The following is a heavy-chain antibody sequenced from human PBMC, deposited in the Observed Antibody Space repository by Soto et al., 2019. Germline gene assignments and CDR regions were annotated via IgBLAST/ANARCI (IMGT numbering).Heavy chain of an antibody. CDR1: GFTFSDYY. D-gene: IGHD6-19*01. CDR2: ISSSSSYT. V-gene: IGHV3-11*06. J-gene: IGHJ4*02. Sequence: GGSLRLSCAASGFTFSDYYMSWIRQAPGKGLEWVSYISSSSSYTNYADSVKGRFTISRDSAKNSLYLQMNSLRAEDTAVYYCARDSGYSSGWYVRIYFDYWGQGTLVTVSS. CDR3: ARDSGYSSGWYVRIYFDY.